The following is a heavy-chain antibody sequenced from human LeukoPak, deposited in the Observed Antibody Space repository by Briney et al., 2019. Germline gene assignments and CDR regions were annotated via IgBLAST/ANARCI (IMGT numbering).Heavy chain of an antibody. D-gene: IGHD5-24*01. CDR2: VYYTGST. J-gene: IGHJ4*02. CDR3: ARGAMATTPFFDY. V-gene: IGHV4-59*01. CDR1: GGSISNYY. Sequence: SGTLSLTCPVSGGSISNYYYWTWIRQPPGKGLEWIGYVYYTGSTNFNPSLKSRVTMSLDTSRNQFSLKLTSLTAADTAVYYCARGAMATTPFFDYWGQGTLVTVSS.